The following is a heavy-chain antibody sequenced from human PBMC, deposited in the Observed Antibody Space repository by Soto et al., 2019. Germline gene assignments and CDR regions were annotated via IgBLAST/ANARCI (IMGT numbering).Heavy chain of an antibody. CDR3: VRGTDCATVDACHRYFDS. D-gene: IGHD2-15*01. CDR2: IYYSGST. V-gene: IGHV4-39*01. Sequence: PVNLLERIGSIYYSGSTCYHPYLKSRVTISVDTSKNQFSLKLSSVTAADTAVYYCVRGTDCATVDACHRYFDSWGQGIPVTVSS. J-gene: IGHJ4*02.